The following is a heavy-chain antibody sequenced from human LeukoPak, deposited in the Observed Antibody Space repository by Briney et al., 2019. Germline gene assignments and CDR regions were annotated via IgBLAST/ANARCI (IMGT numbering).Heavy chain of an antibody. J-gene: IGHJ3*02. CDR3: ARDDRVVVTGGDAFDI. CDR2: ISSSGSTI. Sequence: GGSLRLSCAASGFTFSSYEMNWVRQAPGKGLEWVSYISSSGSTIYYADSVKGRFTISRDNAKNSLYLQMNSLRAEDTAVYYCARDDRVVVTGGDAFDIWGQGTMVTVSS. D-gene: IGHD2-21*02. CDR1: GFTFSSYE. V-gene: IGHV3-48*03.